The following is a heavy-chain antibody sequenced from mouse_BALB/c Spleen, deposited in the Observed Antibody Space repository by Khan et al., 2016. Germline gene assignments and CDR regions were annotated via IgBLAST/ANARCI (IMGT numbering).Heavy chain of an antibody. D-gene: IGHD2-2*01. CDR1: GFSLTSYG. V-gene: IGHV2-2*02. CDR2: IWSGGST. J-gene: IGHJ1*01. CDR3: ARNGGGLSVGFDV. Sequence: QVQLQQSGPGLVQPSQSLSITCTVSGFSLTSYGVHWVRQSPGKGLGWLVVIWSGGSTDYNAAFISRLSIVKDHSQRPVFVQMHSLQVNDTAIYYLARNGGGLSVGFDVWGGGTTLTLSS.